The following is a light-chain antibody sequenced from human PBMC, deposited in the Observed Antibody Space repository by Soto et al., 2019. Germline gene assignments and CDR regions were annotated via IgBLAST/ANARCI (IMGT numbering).Light chain of an antibody. CDR3: QQYYNWPPMYT. J-gene: IGKJ2*01. Sequence: EVVMTQSPATLSVSPGERATLSCRASQSVSTNLAWYQHKPGQPPRLLFYGASTRATGIPARFSGSASGSEFTLTICSLQSEDFAVYYCQQYYNWPPMYTFGQGTKLEIK. CDR1: QSVSTN. CDR2: GAS. V-gene: IGKV3-15*01.